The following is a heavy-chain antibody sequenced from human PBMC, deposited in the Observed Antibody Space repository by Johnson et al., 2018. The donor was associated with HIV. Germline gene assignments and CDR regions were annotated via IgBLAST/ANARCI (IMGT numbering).Heavy chain of an antibody. D-gene: IGHD1-26*01. CDR2: IRSKTAGGTI. J-gene: IGHJ3*02. V-gene: IGHV3-15*01. CDR3: TAHYRTAFDI. CDR1: GMTFSDLW. Sequence: VQLVESGGGVVQPGRSLRLSCAASGMTFSDLWMNWVRQAPGKGLEWVGRIRSKTAGGTIEYAAPVKGRFTISRDDSKDTLYLQMNSLKIEDTAVYYCTAHYRTAFDIWCQGTMVTVSS.